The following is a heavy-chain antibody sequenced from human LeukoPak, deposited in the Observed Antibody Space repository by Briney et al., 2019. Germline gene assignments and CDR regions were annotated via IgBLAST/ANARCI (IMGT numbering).Heavy chain of an antibody. CDR1: GGSISSYY. D-gene: IGHD6-19*01. J-gene: IGHJ4*02. CDR2: IYYSGIT. CDR3: ARDDSGWIDY. Sequence: PETLSLTCTVSGGSISSYYWNWIRQPPGKGLEWIGYIYYSGITDYSPSLKSRVTISIDTSKNQFSLKLSSVTTADTAVYYCARDDSGWIDYWGQGTLVTVSS. V-gene: IGHV4-59*01.